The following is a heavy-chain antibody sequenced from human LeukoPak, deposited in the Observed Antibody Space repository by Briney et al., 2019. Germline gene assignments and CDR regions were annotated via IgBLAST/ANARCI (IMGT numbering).Heavy chain of an antibody. V-gene: IGHV4-39*07. CDR2: IYYSGKT. D-gene: IGHD3-10*01. CDR3: ARGGLSMIRGVISRRSPCIDH. J-gene: IGHJ4*02. Sequence: SETLSLTCSVSGGSISSSSYFWGWIRQPPGKGLEWIGTIYYSGKTYYNPSLQSRLTISIDTSKNQFSLKLSSVTAAETAVYYCARGGLSMIRGVISRRSPCIDHWGQGTLVTVSS. CDR1: GGSISSSSYF.